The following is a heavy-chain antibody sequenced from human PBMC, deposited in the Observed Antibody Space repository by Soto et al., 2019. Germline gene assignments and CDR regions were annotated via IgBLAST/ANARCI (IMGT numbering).Heavy chain of an antibody. CDR3: ARELPDYGSGSYYYYMDV. D-gene: IGHD3-10*01. Sequence: PSETLSLTCTVSGGSISSYYWSWIRQPPGKGLEWIGYIYYSGSTNYNPSLKSRVTISVDTSKNQFSLKLSSVTAADTAVYYCARELPDYGSGSYYYYMDVWGKGTTVTVSS. CDR2: IYYSGST. J-gene: IGHJ6*03. V-gene: IGHV4-59*01. CDR1: GGSISSYY.